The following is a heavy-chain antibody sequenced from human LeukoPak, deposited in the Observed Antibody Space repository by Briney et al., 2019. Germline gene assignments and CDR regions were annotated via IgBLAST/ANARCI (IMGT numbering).Heavy chain of an antibody. CDR1: GFTFRNYG. D-gene: IGHD7-27*01. V-gene: IGHV3-23*01. J-gene: IGHJ4*02. Sequence: GGSLRLSCAASGFTFRNYGMNWVRQAPGKGLEWLSGISPRGGGTYYAASVKGRFTISRDDSKNMLSLQMNSLRVEDTAVYYCARDLAWGAFDYWGQGALVTVSS. CDR3: ARDLAWGAFDY. CDR2: ISPRGGGT.